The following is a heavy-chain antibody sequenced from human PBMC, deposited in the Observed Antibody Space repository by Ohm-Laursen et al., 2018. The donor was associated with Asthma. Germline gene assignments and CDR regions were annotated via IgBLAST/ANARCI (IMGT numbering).Heavy chain of an antibody. J-gene: IGHJ4*02. CDR3: ARDLSTYYVFDH. Sequence: SLRLSCSASGFTFTSYDMYWVRQAPGKGLEFVAVIWYGGSNKYYADSVKGRFTISRDNSKNTPYLQMNSLRAEDTAVYFCARDLSTYYVFDHCSQGTLVTVSS. D-gene: IGHD3-10*01. V-gene: IGHV3-33*08. CDR2: IWYGGSNK. CDR1: GFTFTSYD.